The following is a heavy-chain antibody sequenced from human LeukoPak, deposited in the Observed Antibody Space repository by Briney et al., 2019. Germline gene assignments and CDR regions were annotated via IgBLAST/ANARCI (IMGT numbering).Heavy chain of an antibody. CDR3: ASEDIVVVPAAIGGA. CDR1: GGSFSGYY. V-gene: IGHV4-34*01. Sequence: SETLSLTCAVYGGSFSGYYWSWLRQPPGKGLEWIGEINHSGSTNYNPSLTSRVTISVDTSKNQFSLKLSSVTAADTAVYYCASEDIVVVPAAIGGAWGQGTLVTVSS. CDR2: INHSGST. J-gene: IGHJ5*02. D-gene: IGHD2-2*02.